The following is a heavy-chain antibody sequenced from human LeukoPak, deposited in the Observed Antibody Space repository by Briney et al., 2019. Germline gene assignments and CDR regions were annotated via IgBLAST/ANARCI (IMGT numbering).Heavy chain of an antibody. CDR1: GYTFTGYY. D-gene: IGHD3-10*01. J-gene: IGHJ4*02. CDR3: AREYYYSSGNYYNRIDY. V-gene: IGHV1-2*02. CDR2: IDPNSGGT. Sequence: ASVKVSCTASGYTFTGYYMHWVRQAPGQGLEWMGWIDPNSGGTNYAQKFQGRVTMTRDTSISTAYMVLNRLRSDDTAVYSCAREYYYSSGNYYNRIDYWGQGTLVTVSS.